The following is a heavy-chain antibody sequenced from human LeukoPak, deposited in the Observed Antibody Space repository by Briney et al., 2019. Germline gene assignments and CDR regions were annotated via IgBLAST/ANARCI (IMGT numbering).Heavy chain of an antibody. Sequence: GGSLRLSCAASGFTFSSYAMNWVRQAPGKGLEWVSAISGSGGSKYYADSVTGPFTISRDNSKNTLYLQMNRLRAEDTAVYYCAKDVLRFLEWLPPSDYWGQGTLVTVSS. CDR3: AKDVLRFLEWLPPSDY. D-gene: IGHD3-3*01. CDR1: GFTFSSYA. J-gene: IGHJ4*02. CDR2: ISGSGGSK. V-gene: IGHV3-23*01.